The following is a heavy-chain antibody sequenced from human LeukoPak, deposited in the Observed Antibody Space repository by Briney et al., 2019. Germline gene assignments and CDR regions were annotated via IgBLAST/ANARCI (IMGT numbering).Heavy chain of an antibody. J-gene: IGHJ5*02. Sequence: GGSLRLSCAASGFTFSSYAMHWVRQAPGKGLEYVSAISSNGGSTYYANSVKGRFTISRDNSKNTLYLQMGSLRPEDMAVYYCAREVYAGNWFDPWGQGTLVTVSS. D-gene: IGHD2-8*01. CDR1: GFTFSSYA. CDR2: ISSNGGST. V-gene: IGHV3-64*01. CDR3: AREVYAGNWFDP.